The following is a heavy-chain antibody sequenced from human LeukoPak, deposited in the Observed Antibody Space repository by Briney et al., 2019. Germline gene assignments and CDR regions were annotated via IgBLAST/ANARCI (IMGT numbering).Heavy chain of an antibody. Sequence: PGGSLRLSCAASGFTFDDYGMSWVRHAPGKGLEWVSGINWNGGSTGYADSVKGRFTISRDNTKNSLYLQMNSLRVEDTAVFYCARDQYDTWSRRGNFDSWGQGTLVIVSS. V-gene: IGHV3-20*04. CDR2: INWNGGST. D-gene: IGHD3-3*01. CDR1: GFTFDDYG. CDR3: ARDQYDTWSRRGNFDS. J-gene: IGHJ4*02.